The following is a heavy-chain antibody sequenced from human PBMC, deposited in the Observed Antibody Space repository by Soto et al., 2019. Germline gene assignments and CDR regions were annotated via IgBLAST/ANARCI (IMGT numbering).Heavy chain of an antibody. D-gene: IGHD6-6*01. J-gene: IGHJ6*02. CDR1: GGSISGSSYY. Sequence: SESLSLTCTVSGGSISGSSYYWGWIRQPQGKGLEWIGSIYYSGSTYYNPSLKSRVTISVDTSKNQFSLKLSSVTAADTAVYYCATHIAARYYYYYGMDVWGQGTTVT. CDR3: ATHIAARYYYYYGMDV. V-gene: IGHV4-39*01. CDR2: IYYSGST.